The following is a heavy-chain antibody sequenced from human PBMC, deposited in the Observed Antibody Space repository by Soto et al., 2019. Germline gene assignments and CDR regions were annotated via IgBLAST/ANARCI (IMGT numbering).Heavy chain of an antibody. CDR2: INPSGGST. Sequence: QVQLVQSGAEVKKPGASVKVSCKASGYTFTSYYMHWVRQAPGQGLEWMGIINPSGGSTSYAQKFQGRVTMARDTSTSTVYMELSSLGSEDTAVYYCARGDDYVWGSYRLIDYWGQGTLVTVSS. V-gene: IGHV1-46*03. D-gene: IGHD3-16*02. J-gene: IGHJ4*02. CDR1: GYTFTSYY. CDR3: ARGDDYVWGSYRLIDY.